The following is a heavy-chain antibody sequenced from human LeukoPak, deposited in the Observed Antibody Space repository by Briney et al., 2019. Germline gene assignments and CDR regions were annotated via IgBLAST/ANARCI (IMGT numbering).Heavy chain of an antibody. D-gene: IGHD2/OR15-2a*01. Sequence: GGSLRLSCAASGFTFSSYSMNWVRQAPGKGLEWVSHITASGTAMFYADSVKGRFTISRDNAKNSLYLQMNSLRDEDTAVYYCARESMTCDYWGQGTLVTVSS. CDR3: ARESMTCDY. J-gene: IGHJ4*02. CDR1: GFTFSSYS. V-gene: IGHV3-48*02. CDR2: ITASGTAM.